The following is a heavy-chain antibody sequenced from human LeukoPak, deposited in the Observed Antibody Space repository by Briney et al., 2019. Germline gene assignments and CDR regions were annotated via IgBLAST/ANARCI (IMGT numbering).Heavy chain of an antibody. Sequence: PGGSLRLSCEASGFIFCNYWMSWVRQAPGKGLEWVANIRQDGNDKDYVDSVKGRFTISRDNAKSSLYLEMNSLRVEDTAVYFCARGGDYGSFDYWGQGILVIVSS. D-gene: IGHD4-17*01. CDR1: GFIFCNYW. J-gene: IGHJ4*02. CDR2: IRQDGNDK. CDR3: ARGGDYGSFDY. V-gene: IGHV3-7*01.